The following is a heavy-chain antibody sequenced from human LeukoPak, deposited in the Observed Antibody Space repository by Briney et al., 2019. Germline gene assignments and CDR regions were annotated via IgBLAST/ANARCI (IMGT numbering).Heavy chain of an antibody. V-gene: IGHV3-48*03. CDR2: ISSSGSTI. CDR1: GFTFSSYG. J-gene: IGHJ1*01. CDR3: ARDSYYYDSSGLITEYFQH. Sequence: GGSLRLSCAASGFTFSSYGMNWVRQAPGKGLEWVSYISSSGSTIYYADSVKGRFTISRDNAKNSLYLQMNSLRAEDTAVYYCARDSYYYDSSGLITEYFQHWGQGTLVTVSS. D-gene: IGHD3-22*01.